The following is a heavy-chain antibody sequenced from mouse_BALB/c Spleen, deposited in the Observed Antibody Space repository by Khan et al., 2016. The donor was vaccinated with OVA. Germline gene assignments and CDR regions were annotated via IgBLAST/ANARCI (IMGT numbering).Heavy chain of an antibody. J-gene: IGHJ4*01. CDR3: AASNPFYDSMDD. D-gene: IGHD2-12*01. Sequence: VQLQESGAELAKPGASVKMSCKASGYTFTSYWMHWVKQRPGQGLEWIGYINPSTGYTEYNQKFTDKATLTTDQSSSTAYMQLSSLTSEDSAVYYCAASNPFYDSMDDWGQVTSVTVSS. V-gene: IGHV1-7*01. CDR1: GYTFTSYW. CDR2: INPSTGYT.